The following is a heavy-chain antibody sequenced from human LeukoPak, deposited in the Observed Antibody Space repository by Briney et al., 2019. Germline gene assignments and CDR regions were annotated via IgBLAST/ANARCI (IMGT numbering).Heavy chain of an antibody. CDR3: ARDQLPYNWFDP. CDR2: IYYSGST. CDR1: GGSISSGDYY. D-gene: IGHD2-2*01. V-gene: IGHV4-30-4*08. J-gene: IGHJ5*02. Sequence: SQTLSLTCTVSGGSISSGDYYWSWIRQPPGKGLEWIGYIYYSGSTHYNPSLKSRVTISVDTSKNQFSLKLSSVTAADTAVYYCARDQLPYNWFDPWGQGTLVTVSS.